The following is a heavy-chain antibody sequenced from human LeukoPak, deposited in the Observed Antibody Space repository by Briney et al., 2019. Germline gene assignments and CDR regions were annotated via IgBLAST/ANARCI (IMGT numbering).Heavy chain of an antibody. CDR2: INHSGST. CDR1: GGSISSYY. Sequence: SETLSLTCTVSGGSISSYYWSWIRQPPGKGLEWIGEINHSGSTNYNPSLKSRVTISVDTSKNQFSLKLSSVTAADTAVYYCARGTGYSSLVFGYWGQGTLVTVSS. V-gene: IGHV4-34*01. CDR3: ARGTGYSSLVFGY. J-gene: IGHJ4*02. D-gene: IGHD6-13*01.